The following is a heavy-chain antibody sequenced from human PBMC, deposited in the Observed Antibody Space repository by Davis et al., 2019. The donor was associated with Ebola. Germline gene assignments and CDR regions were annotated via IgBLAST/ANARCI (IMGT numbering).Heavy chain of an antibody. CDR2: ISSSGSTI. J-gene: IGHJ6*02. D-gene: IGHD3-9*01. V-gene: IGHV3-48*03. CDR3: ARGQHDLLTGARYAMDG. Sequence: PGGSLRLSCAASGFTFSSYEMNWVRQAPGKGLEWVSYISSSGSTIYYADSVKGRFTISRDNAKNSLYLQMNSLRAEDTAVYYCARGQHDLLTGARYAMDGWGRGTTVIVSS. CDR1: GFTFSSYE.